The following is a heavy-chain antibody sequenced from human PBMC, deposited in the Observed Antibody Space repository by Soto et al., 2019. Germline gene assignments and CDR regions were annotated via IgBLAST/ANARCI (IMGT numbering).Heavy chain of an antibody. CDR3: ARAPLKYYYGSGSYFPWFDP. CDR2: INHSGST. Sequence: QVQLQQWGAGLLKPSETLSLTCAVYGGSFSGYYWSWIRQPPGKGLEWIGEINHSGSTNYNPSLKRRVTISVETAKNQFSRKLSSVTAADTAVYYCARAPLKYYYGSGSYFPWFDPWGQGTLVTVSS. CDR1: GGSFSGYY. J-gene: IGHJ5*02. V-gene: IGHV4-34*01. D-gene: IGHD3-10*01.